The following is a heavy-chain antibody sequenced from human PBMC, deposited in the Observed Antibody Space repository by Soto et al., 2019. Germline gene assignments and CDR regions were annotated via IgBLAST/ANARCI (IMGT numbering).Heavy chain of an antibody. CDR3: SGGVGDAF. CDR2: TNQDGSEK. CDR1: EGTVIRDW. Sequence: EVHLVESGGGLVQTGGSLRLSCAIFEGTVIRDWMNWVRQAPGKGLEWVAHTNQDGSEKYYVGSVKGRFTISRDNDKNSLYLQMNSLRAEDTAMYYCSGGVGDAFWGQGTLVTVSS. D-gene: IGHD1-26*01. J-gene: IGHJ4*02. V-gene: IGHV3-7*04.